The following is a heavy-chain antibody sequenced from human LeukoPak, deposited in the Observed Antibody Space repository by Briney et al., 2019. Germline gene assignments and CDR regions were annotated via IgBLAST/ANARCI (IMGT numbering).Heavy chain of an antibody. CDR3: ARRGPTDQTAGYYNRGGSYYYYGMDV. CDR1: GGSFSGFY. CDR2: IDHKAKT. V-gene: IGHV4-34*01. J-gene: IGHJ6*02. D-gene: IGHD3-9*01. Sequence: AETLSLTCAVYGGSFSGFYWSGIRQPPGKELEWIGEIDHKAKTNENPSLKSRVTVLVDSSKNQFSLKLTSVTAADTAVYYCARRGPTDQTAGYYNRGGSYYYYGMDVWGQGTTVTVSS.